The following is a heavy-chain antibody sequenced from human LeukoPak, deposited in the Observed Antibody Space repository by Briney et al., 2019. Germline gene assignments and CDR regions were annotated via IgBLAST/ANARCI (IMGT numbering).Heavy chain of an antibody. CDR1: GGSISSGGYY. J-gene: IGHJ4*02. Sequence: SQTLSLTCTVSGGSISSGGYYWSWIRQHPGKGLEWIGYIYYSGSTYYNPSLKSRVTISVDTSKNQFSLKLSSVTAADTAVYYCARVDYAPGSFDYWGQGTLVTVSS. CDR2: IYYSGST. D-gene: IGHD4-17*01. V-gene: IGHV4-31*03. CDR3: ARVDYAPGSFDY.